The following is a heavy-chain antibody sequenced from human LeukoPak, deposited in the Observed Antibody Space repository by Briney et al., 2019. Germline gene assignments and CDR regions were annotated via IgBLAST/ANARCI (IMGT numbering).Heavy chain of an antibody. Sequence: PGGSLRLSCAASGFTFSSYSMNWVRQAPGKGLEWVSSISSSSSYIYYADSVKGRFTISRDNAKNSLYLQMNSLRAEDTAVYYCARDHYDSSGYMSYFDYWGQGTLVTVSS. D-gene: IGHD3-22*01. CDR1: GFTFSSYS. CDR3: ARDHYDSSGYMSYFDY. CDR2: ISSSSSYI. V-gene: IGHV3-21*01. J-gene: IGHJ4*02.